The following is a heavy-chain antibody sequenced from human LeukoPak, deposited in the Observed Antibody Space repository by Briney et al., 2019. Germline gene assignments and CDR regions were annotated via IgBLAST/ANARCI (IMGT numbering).Heavy chain of an antibody. CDR3: ARGAQRYYDILTGYSRDY. Sequence: ASVKVSSKASGYTFITSGITWVRQAPGQGLEWMGWINTNTGNPTYAQGFTGRFVFSLDTSVSTAYLQISSLKAEDTAVYYCARGAQRYYDILTGYSRDYWGQGTLVTVSS. D-gene: IGHD3-9*01. J-gene: IGHJ4*02. CDR2: INTNTGNP. CDR1: GYTFITSG. V-gene: IGHV7-4-1*02.